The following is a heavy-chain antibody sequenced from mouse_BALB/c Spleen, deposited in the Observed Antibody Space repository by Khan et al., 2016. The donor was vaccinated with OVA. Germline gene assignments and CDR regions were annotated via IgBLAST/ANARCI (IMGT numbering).Heavy chain of an antibody. V-gene: IGHV1-77*01. D-gene: IGHD3-2*02. CDR1: GYTFTDFL. Sequence: QVQLQQPGPDLVKPGASVKMSCKASGYTFTDFLISWVKQRPGQGLEWIGEIYPGSGYTYYNEKFRGKAILTSDKSSNTAYMQLNSLTSEDSAVYFCVRAGYGGFAYWGQGALVTVSA. J-gene: IGHJ3*01. CDR3: VRAGYGGFAY. CDR2: IYPGSGYT.